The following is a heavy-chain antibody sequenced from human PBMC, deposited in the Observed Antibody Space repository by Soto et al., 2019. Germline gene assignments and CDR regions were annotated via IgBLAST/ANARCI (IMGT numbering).Heavy chain of an antibody. J-gene: IGHJ6*02. V-gene: IGHV4-30-2*01. CDR2: IYHSGST. CDR3: ARENGANYYYGMDV. Sequence: SETLSLTCAVSGGSISSGGYSWSWIRQPPGKGLEWFGYIYHSGSTYYNPSLKSRVTISVDRSKNQLSLKLSSVTAEDTAVYYCARENGANYYYGMDVWGQGTTVTVSS. D-gene: IGHD4-17*01. CDR1: GGSISSGGYS.